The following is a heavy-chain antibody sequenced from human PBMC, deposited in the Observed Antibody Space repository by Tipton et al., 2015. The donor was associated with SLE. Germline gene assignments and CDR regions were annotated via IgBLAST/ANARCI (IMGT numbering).Heavy chain of an antibody. J-gene: IGHJ4*02. D-gene: IGHD7-27*01. Sequence: TLSLTCAVSGGSINNYYWSWIRQPPGKGLEWIGYIYYSGSTNYNPSLRSRVTMSVDTSKNQFSLKLSSVTAADTAVYYCARGGLGSDLRGSIYFGSWGQGTLVTVSS. CDR2: IYYSGST. CDR3: ARGGLGSDLRGSIYFGS. CDR1: GGSINNYY. V-gene: IGHV4-59*01.